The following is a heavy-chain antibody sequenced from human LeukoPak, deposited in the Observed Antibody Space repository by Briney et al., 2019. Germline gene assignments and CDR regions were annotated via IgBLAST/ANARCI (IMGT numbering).Heavy chain of an antibody. J-gene: IGHJ6*04. D-gene: IGHD5-18*01. CDR3: ARGEALVSNYGMDV. CDR1: GVSINGYY. V-gene: IGHV4-59*01. Sequence: PSETLSLTCTVSGVSINGYYWNWIRQPPGEGLEWIGYIYFSGSTSYNPSLKSRVTMSVDTSRNQFSLKLSSVTAADTAVYYCARGEALVSNYGMDVWAKGTTVTVSS. CDR2: IYFSGST.